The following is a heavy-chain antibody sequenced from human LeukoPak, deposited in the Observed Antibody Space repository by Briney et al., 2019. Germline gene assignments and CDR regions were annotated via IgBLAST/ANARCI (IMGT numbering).Heavy chain of an antibody. CDR1: GGSISSYY. V-gene: IGHV4-59*01. D-gene: IGHD6-13*01. J-gene: IGHJ4*02. CDR2: IYYSGST. CDR3: ARVALGAAAGYDY. Sequence: PSETLSLTCTVSGGSISSYYWSWIRQPPGKGLEWIGYIYYSGSTNYNPSLKSRVTISVDTSKNQFSLKLSSVTAADTAVYYCARVALGAAAGYDYWGQGTLVTVSS.